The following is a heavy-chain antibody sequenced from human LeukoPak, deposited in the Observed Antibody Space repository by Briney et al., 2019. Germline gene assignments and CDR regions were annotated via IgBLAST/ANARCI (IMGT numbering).Heavy chain of an antibody. J-gene: IGHJ4*02. V-gene: IGHV3-48*03. Sequence: PGGSLRLSCAASGFTFSSSEMNWVRQAPGKGLEWISYISSGGGTKYYADSVKGRFTISRDNAKNTLSLQMNSLRAEDTAVYYCARPGRSVTPAYWGQATLVTVSS. D-gene: IGHD1-26*01. CDR3: ARPGRSVTPAY. CDR1: GFTFSSSE. CDR2: ISSGGGTK.